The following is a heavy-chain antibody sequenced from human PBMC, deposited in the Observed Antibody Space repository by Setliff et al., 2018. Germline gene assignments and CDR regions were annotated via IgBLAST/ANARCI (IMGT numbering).Heavy chain of an antibody. CDR3: AREVRPSFDDY. D-gene: IGHD1-1*01. J-gene: IGHJ4*02. V-gene: IGHV3-7*01. Sequence: PGGSLRLSCGASGFTYNNCWMTWVRQAPGKGLEWVANINPGGSVEYYLDSVKGRFTISRDNAKTSLYLLMNSLRPEDTAVYYCAREVRPSFDDYWGQGTLVPSP. CDR1: GFTYNNCW. CDR2: INPGGSVE.